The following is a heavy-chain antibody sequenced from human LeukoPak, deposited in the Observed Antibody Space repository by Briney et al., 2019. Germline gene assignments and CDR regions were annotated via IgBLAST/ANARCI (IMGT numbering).Heavy chain of an antibody. CDR1: GYTFTGYY. Sequence: GASVKVSCKASGYTFTGYYMHWVRQAPGQGLEWMGLINPNSGGTNYAQKFQGRVTMTRDTSISTAYMELSRLRSDDTAVYYCARDLLNYYDRSGYYYGNTEFDYWGQGTLVTVSS. CDR3: ARDLLNYYDRSGYYYGNTEFDY. CDR2: INPNSGGT. V-gene: IGHV1-2*02. J-gene: IGHJ4*02. D-gene: IGHD3-22*01.